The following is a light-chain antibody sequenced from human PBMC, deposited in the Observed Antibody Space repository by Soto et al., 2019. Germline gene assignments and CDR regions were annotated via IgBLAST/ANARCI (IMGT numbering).Light chain of an antibody. CDR1: SSDVGGYKY. J-gene: IGLJ1*01. Sequence: QSVLTQPASVSGSPGQSITISCTGTSSDVGGYKYVPWYQQHPGKAPKLMIYEVSNRPSGVSNRFSGSKSGNTASLTISGLQAEDEADYYCSSHTNNSPYVFGTGTKVTVL. CDR2: EVS. V-gene: IGLV2-14*01. CDR3: SSHTNNSPYV.